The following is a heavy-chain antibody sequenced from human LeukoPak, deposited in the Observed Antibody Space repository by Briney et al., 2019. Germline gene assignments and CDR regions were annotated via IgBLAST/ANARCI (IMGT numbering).Heavy chain of an antibody. CDR1: GFTFSSYP. CDR2: ISFDGSNK. Sequence: GGSLRLSCAASGFTFSSYPMHWVRQAPGKGLEWVAVISFDGSNKYYADSVKGRFTISRDNSKNTVYLQMSSLRAEDTAVYYCARDLGYCTSASCLYYFDYWGQGALVTVSS. J-gene: IGHJ4*02. CDR3: ARDLGYCTSASCLYYFDY. D-gene: IGHD2-2*01. V-gene: IGHV3-30-3*01.